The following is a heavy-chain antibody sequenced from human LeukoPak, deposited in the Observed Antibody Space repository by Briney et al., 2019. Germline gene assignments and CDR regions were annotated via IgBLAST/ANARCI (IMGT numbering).Heavy chain of an antibody. J-gene: IGHJ5*02. CDR2: ISAYNGNT. Sequence: GASVKVSCKASGYTFTSYGISWVRQAPGQGLEWMGWISAYNGNTNYAQKLQGRVTMTTDTSTSTAYMELRSLRSDDTAVYYCAGDLSGSSPPNWFDPWGQGTLVTVSS. CDR3: AGDLSGSSPPNWFDP. D-gene: IGHD6-13*01. CDR1: GYTFTSYG. V-gene: IGHV1-18*01.